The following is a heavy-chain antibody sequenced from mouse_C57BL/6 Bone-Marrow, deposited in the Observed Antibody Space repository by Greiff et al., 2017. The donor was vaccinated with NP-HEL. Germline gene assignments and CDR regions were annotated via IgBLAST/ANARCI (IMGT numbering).Heavy chain of an antibody. CDR2: IHPNSGST. CDR1: GYTFTSYW. CDR3: ARGGGTRNFDY. J-gene: IGHJ2*01. D-gene: IGHD4-1*01. V-gene: IGHV1-64*01. Sequence: QVQLQQPGAELVKPGASVKLSCKASGYTFTSYWMHWVKQRPGQGLEWIGMIHPNSGSTNYNEKFKSKATLTVDKPSSTAYMQLSSLTSEDSAVYYCARGGGTRNFDYWGQGTTLTVSS.